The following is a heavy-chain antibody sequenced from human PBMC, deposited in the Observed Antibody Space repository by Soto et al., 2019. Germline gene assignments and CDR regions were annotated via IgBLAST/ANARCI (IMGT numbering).Heavy chain of an antibody. J-gene: IGHJ4*02. CDR1: GYSFSSYW. CDR2: IYPGDSDT. V-gene: IGHV5-51*01. CDR3: ALVDSPAEFDY. Sequence: EVQLVQSGAEVKKPGESLKISCKGSGYSFSSYWIGWVRQMPGKGLQWMGIIYPGDSDTRYSPSFQGQVTISVDKSISTASLHWSSLKASDTAMYYCALVDSPAEFDYWGQGTLVTVSS. D-gene: IGHD1-26*01.